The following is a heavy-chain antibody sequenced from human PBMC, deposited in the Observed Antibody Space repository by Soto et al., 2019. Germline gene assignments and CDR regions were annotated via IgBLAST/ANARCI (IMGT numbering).Heavy chain of an antibody. D-gene: IGHD1-26*01. CDR1: GGSISSSIYY. Sequence: SETLSLTCTVSGGSISSSIYYWGWIRHPPGKGLEWIGSIYYSGSTYYNPSLKSRVTISVDTSKNQFSLKLSSVTAADTAVYYCARLIVGATDNWFDPWGPGTMVTVYS. CDR3: ARLIVGATDNWFDP. CDR2: IYYSGST. V-gene: IGHV4-39*01. J-gene: IGHJ5*02.